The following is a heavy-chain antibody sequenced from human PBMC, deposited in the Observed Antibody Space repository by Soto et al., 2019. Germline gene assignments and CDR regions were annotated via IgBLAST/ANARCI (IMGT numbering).Heavy chain of an antibody. CDR3: ARVPVPNGILIDY. CDR2: IYSGGIT. V-gene: IGHV3-66*01. D-gene: IGHD2-8*01. Sequence: EVPLVESGGGLVQPGGSLRLSCAASGFTVSSNYMRWVRQAPGKGLEWDSVIYSGGITYYADSVKGRFTISRNNPKNTLYLQMNSLRAEDTSVYYCARVPVPNGILIDYWGQGTLVTVSS. CDR1: GFTVSSNY. J-gene: IGHJ4*02.